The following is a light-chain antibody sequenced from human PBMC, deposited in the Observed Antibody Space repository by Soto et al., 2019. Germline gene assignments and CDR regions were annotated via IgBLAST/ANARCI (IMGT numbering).Light chain of an antibody. J-gene: IGKJ4*01. CDR1: QSISTW. Sequence: DIQMTQSPSTLSASVGDRVTITCRASQSISTWLAWYQQKPGKAPKLLIYKASRLEAGVPARFSGSGSGTEFNTTVSSLQPDDFATYYFQQYNTYPLTFGGGTTVEIK. CDR2: KAS. V-gene: IGKV1-5*03. CDR3: QQYNTYPLT.